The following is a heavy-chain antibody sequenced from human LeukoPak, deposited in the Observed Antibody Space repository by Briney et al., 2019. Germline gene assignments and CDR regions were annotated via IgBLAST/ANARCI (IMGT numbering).Heavy chain of an antibody. CDR1: GFTFRSDE. D-gene: IGHD1-1*01. CDR2: ITRSGNTI. V-gene: IGHV3-48*03. J-gene: IGHJ4*02. CDR3: AREETGDYFDY. Sequence: PGGSLRLSCAASGFTFRSDEMNWVRQSPGKGLEWISYITRSGNTIYYADSVKGRFTISRDNGKNSLYLQMNSLRAEDTDVYYCAREETGDYFDYWGQGTLVTVSS.